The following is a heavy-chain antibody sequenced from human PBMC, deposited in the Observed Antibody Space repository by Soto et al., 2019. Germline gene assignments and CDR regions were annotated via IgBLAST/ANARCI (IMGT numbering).Heavy chain of an antibody. V-gene: IGHV3-74*01. CDR3: ARDARYYYMDV. CDR2: INNDGSST. J-gene: IGHJ6*03. Sequence: EVQLVESGGGLVQPGGSLRLSGSASGFTFSSYWMHWVRQAPGKGLVWVSHINNDGSSTIYADSVRGRFTISRDNAKNTLYLEMNGLRAEDTAVYFCARDARYYYMDVWGKGTTVTVSS. CDR1: GFTFSSYW. D-gene: IGHD6-6*01.